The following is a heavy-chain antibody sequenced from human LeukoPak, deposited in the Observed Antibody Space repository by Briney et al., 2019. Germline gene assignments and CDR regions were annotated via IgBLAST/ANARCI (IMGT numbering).Heavy chain of an antibody. D-gene: IGHD2-15*01. CDR2: IYYSGST. Sequence: SQTLSLTCTVSGGSISSGDYYWRWIRQPPVKGLERIGYIYYSGSTYYNPSLKSRITISVDTSKNQFSLKLSSVTAADTAVYYCARVYAPLFGGGYFDYWGQGTLVTVSS. J-gene: IGHJ4*02. CDR1: GGSISSGDYY. CDR3: ARVYAPLFGGGYFDY. V-gene: IGHV4-30-4*08.